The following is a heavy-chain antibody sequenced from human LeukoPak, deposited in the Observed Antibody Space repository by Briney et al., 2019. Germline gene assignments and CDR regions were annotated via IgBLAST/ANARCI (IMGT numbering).Heavy chain of an antibody. D-gene: IGHD6-13*01. Sequence: PGGSLRLSCGASGFTFSNYAMSWVRQAPGKGLEWVSGISGSGGSTYYTDSMKGRFTISRDNSKNTLYLQMNSLRADDTAVYFCARAGQQLVPYYFNYRGQGILVTVSS. CDR3: ARAGQQLVPYYFNY. J-gene: IGHJ4*02. CDR1: GFTFSNYA. CDR2: ISGSGGST. V-gene: IGHV3-23*01.